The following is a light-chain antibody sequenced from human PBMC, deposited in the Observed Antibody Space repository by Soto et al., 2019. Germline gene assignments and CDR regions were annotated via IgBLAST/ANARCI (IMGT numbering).Light chain of an antibody. Sequence: IVLTQSPGTLSLSPGERATLSCRTSQSVSDNQLAWYQQKPGQAPRLLIYDVSIRATTIPDRFSGSGSGTDFTLTIDTLEPEDFAMYYCQQYTQSLWTFGLGTKVESK. J-gene: IGKJ1*01. V-gene: IGKV3-20*01. CDR1: QSVSDNQ. CDR2: DVS. CDR3: QQYTQSLWT.